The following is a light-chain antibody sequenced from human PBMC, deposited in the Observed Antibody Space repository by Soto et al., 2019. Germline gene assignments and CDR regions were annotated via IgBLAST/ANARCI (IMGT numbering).Light chain of an antibody. CDR2: SAS. CDR1: PSVRKF. V-gene: IGKV3-15*01. J-gene: IGKJ1*01. Sequence: EIVLTQSPATLSLSPGERATLSCRVSPSVRKFLAWYQQKPGQAPRLLXYSASTRANGIPVRFSGSGSGTEFTLTISSLQSEDFAVYYCHQYNHWLTWTFGQGTKVDIK. CDR3: HQYNHWLTWT.